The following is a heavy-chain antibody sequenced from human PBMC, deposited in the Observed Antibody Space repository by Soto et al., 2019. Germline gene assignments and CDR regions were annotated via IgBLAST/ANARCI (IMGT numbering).Heavy chain of an antibody. D-gene: IGHD3-3*01. V-gene: IGHV4-34*01. CDR1: GGSFSGYY. CDR3: ARGPTHPRRITIFGVKRPWVF. Sequence: SETLSLTCAVYGGSFSGYYWSWIRQPPGKGLEWIGEINHSGSTNYNPSLKSRVTISVDTSKNQFSLKLGSVTAADTAVYYCARGPTHPRRITIFGVKRPWVFWGKGTTVTVSS. CDR2: INHSGST. J-gene: IGHJ6*04.